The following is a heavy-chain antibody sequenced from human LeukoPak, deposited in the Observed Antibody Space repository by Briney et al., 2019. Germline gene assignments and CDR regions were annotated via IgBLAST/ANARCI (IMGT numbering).Heavy chain of an antibody. CDR3: VKDTKLWFGELASESEYFQH. Sequence: GGSLRLSCSASGFTFSSHALHWVRQAPGKGLEYVSGVSSNGGFTYYADSVRGRFTISRDNSKNTLYLQLTSLRPEDTAVYYCVKDTKLWFGELASESEYFQHWGQGTLVTVSS. V-gene: IGHV3-64D*06. J-gene: IGHJ1*01. CDR1: GFTFSSHA. CDR2: VSSNGGFT. D-gene: IGHD3-10*01.